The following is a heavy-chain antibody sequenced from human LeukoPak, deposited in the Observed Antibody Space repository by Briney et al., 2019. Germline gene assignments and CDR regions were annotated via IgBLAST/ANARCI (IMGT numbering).Heavy chain of an antibody. Sequence: PSETLSLTCTVSGGSISSYYWSWIRQPPGKGLEWIGEINHSGSTNYNPSLKSRVTISVDTSKNQFSLKLSSVTAADTAVYYCASLRSGWYWTPPYYYYYMDVWGKGTTVTVSS. J-gene: IGHJ6*03. CDR1: GGSISSYY. V-gene: IGHV4-34*01. D-gene: IGHD6-19*01. CDR2: INHSGST. CDR3: ASLRSGWYWTPPYYYYYMDV.